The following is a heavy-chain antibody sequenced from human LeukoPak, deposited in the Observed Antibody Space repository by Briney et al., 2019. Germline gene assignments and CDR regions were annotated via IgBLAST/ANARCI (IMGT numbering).Heavy chain of an antibody. J-gene: IGHJ4*02. CDR2: ISGSASSA. D-gene: IGHD6-13*01. V-gene: IGHV3-23*01. CDR1: GFTFSNYA. Sequence: GASLRLSCAASGFTFSNYAMRWVRQAPGKGLEWVSSISGSASSAYYADSVKGRFTISRDNSKNTLFLQMNSLRAEDTAVYYCAKAGSRAAPGNYYSDYWGQGTLVTVSS. CDR3: AKAGSRAAPGNYYSDY.